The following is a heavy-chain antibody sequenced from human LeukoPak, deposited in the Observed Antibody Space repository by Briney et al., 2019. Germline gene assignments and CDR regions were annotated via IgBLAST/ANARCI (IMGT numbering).Heavy chain of an antibody. V-gene: IGHV4-4*02. CDR3: ARDVDGGNLFDY. CDR2: IYHSGST. D-gene: IGHD4-23*01. Sequence: PSETLSLTCAVSGGSISSSNWWSWVRQPPGKGLERIGEIYHSGSTNYNPSLKSRVTISVDKSKNQFSLKLSSVTAADTAVYYCARDVDGGNLFDYWGQGTLVTVSS. CDR1: GGSISSSNW. J-gene: IGHJ4*02.